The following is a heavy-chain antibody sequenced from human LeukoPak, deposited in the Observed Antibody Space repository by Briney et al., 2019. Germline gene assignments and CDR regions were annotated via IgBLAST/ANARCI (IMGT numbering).Heavy chain of an antibody. CDR2: ISSSGSTI. Sequence: GGSLRLSCAASGFTFSDYYMSWIRQAPGKGLGWVSYISSSGSTIYYADSVKGRFTISRDNAKNSLYLQMNSLRGEDTAVYYCARGISAVVPRAFDLWGQGTMVTVSS. D-gene: IGHD2-15*01. CDR1: GFTFSDYY. CDR3: ARGISAVVPRAFDL. J-gene: IGHJ3*01. V-gene: IGHV3-11*04.